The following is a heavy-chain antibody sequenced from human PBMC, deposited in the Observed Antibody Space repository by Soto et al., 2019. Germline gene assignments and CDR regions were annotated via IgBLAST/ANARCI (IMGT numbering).Heavy chain of an antibody. D-gene: IGHD1-20*01. V-gene: IGHV1-46*01. J-gene: IGHJ4*02. CDR2: INPSGGTT. CDR1: GYTFTSYY. Sequence: GASVKVSCKASGYTFTSYYMHWVRQAPGQGLEWMGIINPSGGTTNYAQKFQGRVTITRDTSTSTSYMELSSLRSEDTAVYYCARGNWNHFDYWGQGTLVTVSS. CDR3: ARGNWNHFDY.